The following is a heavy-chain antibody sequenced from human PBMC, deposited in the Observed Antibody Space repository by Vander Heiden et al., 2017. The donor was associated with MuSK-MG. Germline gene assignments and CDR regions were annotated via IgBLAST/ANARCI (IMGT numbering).Heavy chain of an antibody. D-gene: IGHD6-19*01. Sequence: QVQLQESGPGLVKPSETLSLTCTVSGYSISSGYYWGWIRQPPGKGLEWIGSIYHSGSTYYNPSLKSRVTISVDTSKNQFSLKLSSVTAADTAVYYCARAEQWRAQIGYWGQGTLVTVSS. V-gene: IGHV4-38-2*02. CDR3: ARAEQWRAQIGY. J-gene: IGHJ4*02. CDR2: IYHSGST. CDR1: GYSISSGYY.